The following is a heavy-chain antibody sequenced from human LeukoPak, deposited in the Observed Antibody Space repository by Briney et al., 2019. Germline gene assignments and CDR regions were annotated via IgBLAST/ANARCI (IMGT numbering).Heavy chain of an antibody. J-gene: IGHJ4*02. CDR2: ISSNGGTT. D-gene: IGHD3-10*01. CDR3: AKDMGGSGSSPFDY. CDR1: GFTFSNYA. V-gene: IGHV3-64*01. Sequence: GGSLRLSCAAFGFTFSNYAMHWVRQAPGKGLEYVSAISSNGGTTYYANSVRGRFTISRDNSKNTLYLQMGSLRAEDMAVYYCAKDMGGSGSSPFDYWGQGTLVTVSS.